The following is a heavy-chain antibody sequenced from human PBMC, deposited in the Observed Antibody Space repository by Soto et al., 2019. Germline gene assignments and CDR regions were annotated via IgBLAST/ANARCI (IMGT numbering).Heavy chain of an antibody. V-gene: IGHV1-24*01. D-gene: IGHD3-10*01. CDR2: FDPEDGET. Sequence: ASVKVSCKVSGYTLAELSMHWVRQAPGKGIERMGGFDPEDGETIYAQKFQGRVTMTEDTSTDTAYMELSSLRSEDTAVYYCATVQFYMGSENDWFDPWGQGTLVTVSS. CDR1: GYTLAELS. J-gene: IGHJ5*02. CDR3: ATVQFYMGSENDWFDP.